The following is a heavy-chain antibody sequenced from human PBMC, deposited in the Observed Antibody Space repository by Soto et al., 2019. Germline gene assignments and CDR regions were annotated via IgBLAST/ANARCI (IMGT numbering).Heavy chain of an antibody. J-gene: IGHJ4*02. V-gene: IGHV1-69*01. D-gene: IGHD2-21*02. CDR1: GGPFSSYA. Sequence: QVQLVQSGAEVKKPGSSVKVSCKASGGPFSSYAISWVRQAPGQGLEWMGGIIPIFGTANYAQQFQGRVTITAAESTSTAYMELSSLRSEETAVYYCARLGEAYCGGDCDPEGFAYWGQGTLVTVSS. CDR3: ARLGEAYCGGDCDPEGFAY. CDR2: IIPIFGTA.